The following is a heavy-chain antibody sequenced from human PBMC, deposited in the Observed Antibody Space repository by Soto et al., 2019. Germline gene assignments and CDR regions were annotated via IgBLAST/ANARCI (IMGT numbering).Heavy chain of an antibody. J-gene: IGHJ6*02. CDR2: ISYDGSKK. V-gene: IGHV3-30-3*01. CDR1: GFTFSNYA. D-gene: IGHD4-17*01. Sequence: QVQLVESGGGVVQPGTSLRLSCAASGFTFSNYAIHWVRQAPGTGLEWVAVISYDGSKKFYADSVKGRFTISRHSSKNTVYLQINSLILEDSAVYYCARGTRVTTPNYFVMNVWGQGTTVTVSS. CDR3: ARGTRVTTPNYFVMNV.